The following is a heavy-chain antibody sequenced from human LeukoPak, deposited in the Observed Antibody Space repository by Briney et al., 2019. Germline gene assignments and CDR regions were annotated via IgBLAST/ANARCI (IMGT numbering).Heavy chain of an antibody. CDR1: GYTFTGYY. CDR3: ARGPASKQWLADSDY. J-gene: IGHJ4*02. V-gene: IGHV1-2*02. D-gene: IGHD6-19*01. Sequence: ASVKVSCKASGYTFTGYYMHWVRQAPGQGLEWMGWINPNSGGTNYAQKFQGRVTMTRDTSISTAYMELSRLRSDDTAVYYCARGPASKQWLADSDYWGQGTLVTVSS. CDR2: INPNSGGT.